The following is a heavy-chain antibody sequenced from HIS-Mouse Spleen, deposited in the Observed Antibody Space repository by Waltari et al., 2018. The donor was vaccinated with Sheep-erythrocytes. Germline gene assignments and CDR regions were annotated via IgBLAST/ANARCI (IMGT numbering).Heavy chain of an antibody. D-gene: IGHD3-16*01. J-gene: IGHJ3*02. V-gene: IGHV3-30*18. CDR3: AKGGFGGNSNDAFDI. CDR2: ISDDGSNK. Sequence: QVQLVESGGGVVQPGRSLRLSCAASGFTFSSYGMHWVRQAPGKGLEGVADISDDGSNKYYADSVKGRFTISRDNSKNTLYLQMNSLRAEDTAVYYCAKGGFGGNSNDAFDIWGQGTMVTVSS. CDR1: GFTFSSYG.